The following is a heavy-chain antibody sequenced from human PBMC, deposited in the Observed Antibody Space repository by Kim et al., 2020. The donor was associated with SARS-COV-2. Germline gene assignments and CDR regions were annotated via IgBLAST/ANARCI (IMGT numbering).Heavy chain of an antibody. J-gene: IGHJ4*02. Sequence: AAPVKGRFTISGDKSKNPLYLKMNSVRAEDTAVYYCAKGSSGWVGATNDYWGQGTLVTVSS. CDR3: AKGSSGWVGATNDY. V-gene: IGHV3-23*01. D-gene: IGHD1-26*01.